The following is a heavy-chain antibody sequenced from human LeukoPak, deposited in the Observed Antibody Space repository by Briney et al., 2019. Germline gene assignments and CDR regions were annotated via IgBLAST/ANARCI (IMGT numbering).Heavy chain of an antibody. CDR1: GCTFRSYE. CDR2: ISSNCSTI. V-gene: IGHV3-48*03. CDR3: AELGITMIGGV. Sequence: PGGSLSLSCAASGCTFRSYEMNWVRQAPGKGLEWVSYISSNCSTIYYADSVKGRFTISRDNAKNSLYLQMNSLRAEDTAVYYCAELGITMIGGVWGKGTTVTISS. D-gene: IGHD3-10*02. J-gene: IGHJ6*04.